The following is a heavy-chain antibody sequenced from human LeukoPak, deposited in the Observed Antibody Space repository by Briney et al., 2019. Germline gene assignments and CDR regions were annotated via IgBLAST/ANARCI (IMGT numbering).Heavy chain of an antibody. J-gene: IGHJ4*02. CDR3: ARRGYGDGVDY. D-gene: IGHD4-17*01. V-gene: IGHV5-51*01. Sequence: GESLQISCKGSGYRFTTYWIGWVRQMPGKGLEWMGIIYPGDSDTRYSPSFQGQVTISADKSISAAYLQWSSLKASDTAMYYCARRGYGDGVDYWGQGTLVTVSS. CDR1: GYRFTTYW. CDR2: IYPGDSDT.